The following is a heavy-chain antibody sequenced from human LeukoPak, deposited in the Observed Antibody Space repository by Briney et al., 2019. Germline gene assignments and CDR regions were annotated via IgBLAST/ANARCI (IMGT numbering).Heavy chain of an antibody. J-gene: IGHJ5*02. V-gene: IGHV3-48*01. D-gene: IGHD3-16*01. Sequence: GGSLRLSCAASGFSFSTYAMNWVRQAPGKGLEWVSYISSSSSTIYHADSVKGRFTISRDNAKNSLYLQMNSLRAEDTAVYYCARDVFGEYNWFDPWGQGTLGTVSS. CDR3: ARDVFGEYNWFDP. CDR2: ISSSSSTI. CDR1: GFSFSTYA.